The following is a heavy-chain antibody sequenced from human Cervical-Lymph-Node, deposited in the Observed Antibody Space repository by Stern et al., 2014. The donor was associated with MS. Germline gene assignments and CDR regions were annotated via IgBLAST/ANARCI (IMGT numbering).Heavy chain of an antibody. D-gene: IGHD2-2*01. CDR1: GGSISSDNW. CDR2: VYHSGSA. J-gene: IGHJ4*02. Sequence: QVQLHESGPGLVKPSGTLSLTCAVSGGSISSDNWWSWVRQPPGKGLEWIGEVYHSGSANYNPSLKSRVTMSVDKSKNQFSLRLTSVTAADTAVYYCARDFEFQLQCDWGQGALVTVSS. V-gene: IGHV4-4*02. CDR3: ARDFEFQLQCD.